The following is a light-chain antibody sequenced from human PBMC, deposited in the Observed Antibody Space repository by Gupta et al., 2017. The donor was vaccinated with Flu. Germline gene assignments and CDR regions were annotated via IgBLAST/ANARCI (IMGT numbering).Light chain of an antibody. CDR3: CSYVGDSNWA. Sequence: QSALTQPASVSGSPGQSITISCTGTSSAFGSHNLVSWYQQHPGKAPKLIIYDVTRRRSGLSNRFSGSKSGNTASLTISGLQADDEADYYCCSYVGDSNWAFGGGTKLTV. J-gene: IGLJ3*02. CDR2: DVT. CDR1: SSAFGSHNL. V-gene: IGLV2-23*02.